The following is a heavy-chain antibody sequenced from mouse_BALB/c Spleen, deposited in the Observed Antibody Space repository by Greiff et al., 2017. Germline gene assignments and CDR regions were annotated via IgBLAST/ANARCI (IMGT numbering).Heavy chain of an antibody. CDR3: ARGTYDYGLDY. Sequence: EVQGVESGGGLVKPGGSLKLSCAASGFTFSSYAMSWVRQTPEKRLEWVASISSGGSTYYPDSVKGRFTISRDNARNILYLQMSSLRSEDTAMYYCARGTYDYGLDYWGQGTTLTVSS. V-gene: IGHV5-6-5*01. J-gene: IGHJ2*01. CDR2: ISSGGST. D-gene: IGHD2-4*01. CDR1: GFTFSSYA.